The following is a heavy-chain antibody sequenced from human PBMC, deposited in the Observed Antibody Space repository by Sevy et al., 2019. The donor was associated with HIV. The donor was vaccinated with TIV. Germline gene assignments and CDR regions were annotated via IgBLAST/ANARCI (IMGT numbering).Heavy chain of an antibody. J-gene: IGHJ5*02. CDR3: ARATTVVPWFDP. CDR2: INAGNGNT. V-gene: IGHV1-3*01. CDR1: GYTFTSYA. Sequence: GSVKVSCKASGYTFTSYAMHWVRQAPGQRLEWMGWINAGNGNTKYSQKFQGRVTITRDTSASTAYMELSSLRSEDTAVYYCARATTVVPWFDPWGQGTLVTVSS. D-gene: IGHD4-4*01.